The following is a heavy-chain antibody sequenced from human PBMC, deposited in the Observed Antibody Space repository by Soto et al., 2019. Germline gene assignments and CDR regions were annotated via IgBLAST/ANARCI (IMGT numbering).Heavy chain of an antibody. CDR3: GTTMTMPWYFDF. CDR1: GYTFTSYY. J-gene: IGHJ4*02. Sequence: QVQLVQSGAEVKKPGASVKISCKTSGYTFTSYYVHWVRQAPGQGLEWMRMVYPSGGATSYAQKFQGRVAVTADTATSTVYMDLYSLRSDDTAVYYCGTTMTMPWYFDFWGQGTLVSVSS. CDR2: VYPSGGAT. V-gene: IGHV1-46*01. D-gene: IGHD4-17*01.